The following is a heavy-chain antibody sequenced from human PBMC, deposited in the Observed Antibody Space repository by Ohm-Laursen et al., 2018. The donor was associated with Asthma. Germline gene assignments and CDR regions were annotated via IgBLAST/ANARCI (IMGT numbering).Heavy chain of an antibody. V-gene: IGHV3-74*01. CDR1: GFTFSGYW. CDR2: INSDVSDT. D-gene: IGHD1-26*01. CDR3: ARDPLRSSGTYWGGNYFSYGMDV. Sequence: SLRLSCSASGFTFSGYWMHWVRQAPGKGLVWVSRINSDVSDTTYADSVKGRFTISRDNAKNTLYLQMNSLRAEDTAVYFCARDPLRSSGTYWGGNYFSYGMDVWGQGTTVTVS. J-gene: IGHJ6*02.